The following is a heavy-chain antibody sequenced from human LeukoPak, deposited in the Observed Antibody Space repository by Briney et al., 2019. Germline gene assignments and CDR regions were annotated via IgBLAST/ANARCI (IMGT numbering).Heavy chain of an antibody. J-gene: IGHJ4*02. D-gene: IGHD4-23*01. V-gene: IGHV3-49*03. CDR1: GFTFSDYI. CDR2: IRNKASGGST. CDR3: SVVTDY. Sequence: GGSLRLSCTTSGFTFSDYIMSWFRRAPGKGLEWVGFIRNKASGGSTEYAASVQGRFTISRDDSKSIAYLQIDSLKTEDTAVYYCSVVTDYWGQGTLVTVSS.